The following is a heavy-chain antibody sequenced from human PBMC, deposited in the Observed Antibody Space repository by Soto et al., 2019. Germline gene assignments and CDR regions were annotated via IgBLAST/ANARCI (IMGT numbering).Heavy chain of an antibody. J-gene: IGHJ6*02. V-gene: IGHV3-33*01. CDR2: IWYDGSNK. CDR3: XXXXXXXXXXXXXXDV. CDR1: GFTXSXYG. Sequence: QVQLVESGGGVVQPGRSLRLSCAASGFTXSXYGMHWVRQAPGKGLEWVAVIWYDGSNKYYADSVKGRFTISRDNSKNTLYLQMNSLRAEDTXVXXXXXXXXXXXXXXXXXDVWGQGTTVTVSS.